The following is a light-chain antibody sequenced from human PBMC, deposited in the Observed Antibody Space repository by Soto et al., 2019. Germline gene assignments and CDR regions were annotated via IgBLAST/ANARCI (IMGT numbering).Light chain of an antibody. CDR3: SSYTTTSTVV. J-gene: IGLJ2*01. V-gene: IGLV2-14*01. CDR2: DVN. Sequence: QSVLTQPASVSGSPGQSITISCTGTSSDIGTYNYVSWYQQHPGKAPKLMICDVNNRPSGVSNRFSGSKSGNTASLTISGLQAEDEADYYCSSYTTTSTVVFGGGTKVTVL. CDR1: SSDIGTYNY.